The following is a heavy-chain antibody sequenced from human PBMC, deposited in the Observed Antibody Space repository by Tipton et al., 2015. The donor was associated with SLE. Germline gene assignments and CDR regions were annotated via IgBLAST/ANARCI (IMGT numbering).Heavy chain of an antibody. D-gene: IGHD2-15*01. CDR1: GGSISSFH. CDR2: IHTSEGT. J-gene: IGHJ5*02. V-gene: IGHV4-4*07. Sequence: TLSLTCTVSGGSISSFHWSWIRQPAGKGLQWIGRIHTSEGTNYNPSLQSRVAMSIDTSKNQFSLKVNSVTAADTAIYYCARGPGFCNGGNCQGDRRWFDPWGQGILVTVSS. CDR3: ARGPGFCNGGNCQGDRRWFDP.